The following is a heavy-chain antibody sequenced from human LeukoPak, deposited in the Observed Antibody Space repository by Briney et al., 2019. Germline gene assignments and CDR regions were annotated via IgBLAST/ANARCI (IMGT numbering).Heavy chain of an antibody. CDR3: AKDISGGSGWYDY. D-gene: IGHD6-19*01. CDR1: GFTFDDYT. CDR2: ISWDGGST. V-gene: IGHV3-43*01. Sequence: SGGSLRLSCAASGFTFDDYTMHWARQAPGKGLEWVSLISWDGGSTYYADSVKGRFTISRDNSKNSLYLQMNSLGTEDTALYYCAKDISGGSGWYDYWGQGTLVTVSS. J-gene: IGHJ4*02.